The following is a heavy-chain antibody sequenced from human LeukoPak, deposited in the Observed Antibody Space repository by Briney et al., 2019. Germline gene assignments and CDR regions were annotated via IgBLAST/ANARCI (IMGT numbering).Heavy chain of an antibody. CDR2: IDTGTSNI. V-gene: IGHV3-48*01. CDR1: GFTFSTYS. Sequence: GGSRTLAWAVSGFTFSTYSMKWVRQAAGRWLEWVSYIDTGTSNIYYAGSGKGRFTIAKDNAKNSLYRQTNSLRRQEKCVYLRTSRFDYWGKGTLVTVSS. J-gene: IGHJ4*02. CDR3: TSRFDY.